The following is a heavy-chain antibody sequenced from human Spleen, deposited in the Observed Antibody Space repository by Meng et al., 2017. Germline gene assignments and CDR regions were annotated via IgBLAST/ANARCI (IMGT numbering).Heavy chain of an antibody. Sequence: GSGLGLFKHSGTLFFNCGVYGGPISSSNWWTWVGQPPGKGLEWIWEIYHSGSNTYSPSLKSRVTLSVDKSKNQFSLKLRSVDAEDTAVYYCARLILDSSGYYYIMEYWGQGTLVTVSS. D-gene: IGHD3-22*01. V-gene: IGHV4-4*02. J-gene: IGHJ4*02. CDR3: ARLILDSSGYYYIMEY. CDR2: IYHSGSN. CDR1: GGPISSSNW.